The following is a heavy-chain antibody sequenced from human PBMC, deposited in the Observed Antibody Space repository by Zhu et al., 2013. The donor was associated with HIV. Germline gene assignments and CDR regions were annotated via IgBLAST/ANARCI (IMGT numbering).Heavy chain of an antibody. CDR3: ARDCDGSGSYCYYGMDV. Sequence: QVQLVQSGAEVKKPGASVKVSCKASGYTFTGYYMHWVRQAPGQGLEWMGWINPNSGGTNYAQKFQGRVTMTRDTSISTAYMELSRLRSDDTAVYYCARDCDGSGSYCYYGMDVWGQGTTVTVSS. CDR2: INPNSGGT. D-gene: IGHD3-10*01. J-gene: IGHJ6*02. CDR1: GYTFTGYY. V-gene: IGHV1-2*02.